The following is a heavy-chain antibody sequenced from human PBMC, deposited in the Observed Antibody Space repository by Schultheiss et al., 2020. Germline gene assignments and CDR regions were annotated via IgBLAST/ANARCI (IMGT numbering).Heavy chain of an antibody. CDR2: IYYSGST. D-gene: IGHD1-26*01. V-gene: IGHV4-59*01. CDR3: ARVEIPHTQEHYYYYYGMDV. J-gene: IGHJ6*02. CDR1: GDSISSYY. Sequence: SETLSLTCTVSGDSISSYYWSWIRQPPGKGLEWIGYIYYSGSTYYNPSLKSRVTISVDTSKNQFSLKLHSVTAADTAAYYCARVEIPHTQEHYYYYYGMDVWGQGTTVTVSS.